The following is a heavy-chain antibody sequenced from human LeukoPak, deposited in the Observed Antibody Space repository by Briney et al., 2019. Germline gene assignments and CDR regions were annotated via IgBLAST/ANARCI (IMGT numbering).Heavy chain of an antibody. Sequence: GGSLRLSCAASGFTFSSYWMHWVRQAPEKGLVWVSRINSDGSSTSYADSVKGRFTISRDNAKNTLYLQMNSLRAEDTAVYYCASFSDDFWSGSGYWGQGTLVTVSS. D-gene: IGHD3-3*01. J-gene: IGHJ4*02. CDR3: ASFSDDFWSGSGY. CDR1: GFTFSSYW. V-gene: IGHV3-74*01. CDR2: INSDGSST.